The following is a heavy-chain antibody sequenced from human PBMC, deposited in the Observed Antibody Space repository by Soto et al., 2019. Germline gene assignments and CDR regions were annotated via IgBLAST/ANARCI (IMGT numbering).Heavy chain of an antibody. D-gene: IGHD1-26*01. CDR1: GGTFSSYA. CDR2: IIPIFGTA. V-gene: IGHV1-69*13. Sequence: SVKVSCKASGGTFSSYAISWVRQAPGQGLEWMGGIIPIFGTANYAQKFQGRVTITADESTSTAYMELSSLRSEDTAVYYCARESGSYSYFDYWGQGTLVTVSS. J-gene: IGHJ4*02. CDR3: ARESGSYSYFDY.